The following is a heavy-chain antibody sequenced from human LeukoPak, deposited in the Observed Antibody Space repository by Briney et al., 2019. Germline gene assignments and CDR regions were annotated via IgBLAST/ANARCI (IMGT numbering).Heavy chain of an antibody. D-gene: IGHD2-15*01. CDR2: IYYSGST. J-gene: IGHJ5*02. Sequence: PSETLSLTCTVSGGSISSYYWSWIRQPPGKGLEWIGYIYYSGSTNYNPSLKSRVTIPVDTSKNQFSLKLSSVTAADTAVYYCARTAGYCSGGSCYGWFDPWGQGTLVTVSS. V-gene: IGHV4-59*08. CDR1: GGSISSYY. CDR3: ARTAGYCSGGSCYGWFDP.